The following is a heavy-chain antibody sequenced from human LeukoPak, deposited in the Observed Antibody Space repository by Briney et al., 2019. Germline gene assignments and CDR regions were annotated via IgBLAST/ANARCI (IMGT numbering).Heavy chain of an antibody. Sequence: GGSLRLSCAASGFTVSSNSMTWVRQAPGKGLEWVSSIYSGGSTYYADSVKGRFTISRDDSQNTLYLQMNSLRADGTAVYYCARRGSSGWHHDYWGQGTLVTVSS. CDR2: IYSGGST. CDR1: GFTVSSNS. CDR3: ARRGSSGWHHDY. V-gene: IGHV3-53*01. J-gene: IGHJ4*02. D-gene: IGHD6-19*01.